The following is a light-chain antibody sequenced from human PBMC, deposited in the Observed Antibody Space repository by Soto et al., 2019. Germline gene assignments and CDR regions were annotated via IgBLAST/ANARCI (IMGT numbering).Light chain of an antibody. J-gene: IGKJ4*01. CDR2: GAS. V-gene: IGKV3-20*01. CDR3: QQYGSSPFT. CDR1: QSVSSSY. Sequence: EIVLTQSPGTLSLSPGERATLSCRASQSVSSSYLAWYQQEPGQAPRLLMYGASSRATDIPDRFSGSVSGTDFTLTISGLEPEYFAVYYCQQYGSSPFTFGGGTNVEI.